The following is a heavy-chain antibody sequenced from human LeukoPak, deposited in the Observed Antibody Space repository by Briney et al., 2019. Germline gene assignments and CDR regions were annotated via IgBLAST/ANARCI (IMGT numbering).Heavy chain of an antibody. D-gene: IGHD6-6*01. V-gene: IGHV4-39*01. J-gene: IGHJ5*02. CDR1: GGSISSSSYY. Sequence: PSETLSLTCTVSGGSISSSSYYWGWIRQPPGKGLEWIGSIYYSGSTYYNPSLKSRVTISVDTSKNQFSLKLGSVTAADTAVYYCARLSSLSWSYWFDPWGQGTLVTVSS. CDR2: IYYSGST. CDR3: ARLSSLSWSYWFDP.